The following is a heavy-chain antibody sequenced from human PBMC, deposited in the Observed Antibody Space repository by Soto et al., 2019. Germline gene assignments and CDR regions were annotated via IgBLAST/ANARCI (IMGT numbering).Heavy chain of an antibody. CDR2: MKPNSGNT. V-gene: IGHV1-8*01. J-gene: IGHJ3*01. CDR1: GYTFTSYD. Sequence: QVHLVQSGAEVKKPGASVKVSCKASGYTFTSYDINWVRQATGQGLEWMGWMKPNSGNTGYAQKFRGTVTMTRNTSISTAYLELSSLRSEDTAVYYCARVREWWGAFDLWGQGTMVTVSS. D-gene: IGHD2-15*01. CDR3: ARVREWWGAFDL.